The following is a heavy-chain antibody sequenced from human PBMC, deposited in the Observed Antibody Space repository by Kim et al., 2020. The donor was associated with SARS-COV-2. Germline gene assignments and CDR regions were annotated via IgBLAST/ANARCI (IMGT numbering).Heavy chain of an antibody. CDR1: GGSISSGGYY. J-gene: IGHJ3*02. CDR2: IYYSGST. V-gene: IGHV4-31*03. D-gene: IGHD5-12*01. CDR3: ARGGRHGYSGYDKGHAFDI. Sequence: SETMSLTCTVSGGSISSGGYYWSWIRQHPGNGLEWIGYIYYSGSTYYNPSLKSRVTISVDTSKNQFSLKLSSVTAADTAVYYCARGGRHGYSGYDKGHAFDIWGQGTMVTVSS.